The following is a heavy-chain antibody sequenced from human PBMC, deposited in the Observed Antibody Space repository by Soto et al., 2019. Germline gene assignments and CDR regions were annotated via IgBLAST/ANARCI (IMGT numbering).Heavy chain of an antibody. CDR1: GYTFTSYA. J-gene: IGHJ4*02. Sequence: QVQLVQSGAEVKKPGASVKVSCKASGYTFTSYAMHWVRQAPGQRLEWMGWSNPGNGNTKYSQKFQGRVAITRDTTASTAYMELSSLRSEDTAVYYCARDLPPIDYRGQGTLVTVSS. CDR3: ARDLPPIDY. CDR2: SNPGNGNT. V-gene: IGHV1-3*01.